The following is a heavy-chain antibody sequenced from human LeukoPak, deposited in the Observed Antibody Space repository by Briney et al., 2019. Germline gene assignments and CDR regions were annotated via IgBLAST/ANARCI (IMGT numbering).Heavy chain of an antibody. CDR3: ARRTYSNPSLYYYYYYMDV. CDR1: GFTFSSCW. J-gene: IGHJ6*03. V-gene: IGHV3-7*01. Sequence: GGSLRLSCAASGFTFSSCWMSWVRQAPGKGLEWVANIKQDGSEKYYVDSVKGRFTISRDNAKNSLYLQMNSLRAEDTAVYYCARRTYSNPSLYYYYYYMDVWGKGTTVTVSS. CDR2: IKQDGSEK. D-gene: IGHD4-11*01.